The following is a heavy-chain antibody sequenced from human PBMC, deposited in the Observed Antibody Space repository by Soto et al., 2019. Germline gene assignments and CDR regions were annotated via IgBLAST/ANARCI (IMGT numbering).Heavy chain of an antibody. CDR3: AVHRRDDYGGNSAGLDI. CDR2: ISAYNGNT. D-gene: IGHD4-17*01. CDR1: GYTFTSYV. Sequence: GASVKVSGKASGYTFTSYVISWVRQATGQGLEWMGWISAYNGNTNYAQKLQGRVTMTTDTSTSTAYMELRSLRSDDTAVYYCAVHRRDDYGGNSAGLDIWGQGTMVTVSS. V-gene: IGHV1-18*01. J-gene: IGHJ3*02.